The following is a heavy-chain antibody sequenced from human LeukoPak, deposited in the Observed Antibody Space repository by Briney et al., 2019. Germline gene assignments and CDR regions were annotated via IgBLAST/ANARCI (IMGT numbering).Heavy chain of an antibody. CDR2: ISYDGSNK. CDR3: ANGGRIFGVVTPFVG. CDR1: GFTFSSYG. V-gene: IGHV3-30*18. J-gene: IGHJ4*02. Sequence: GRSLRLSCAASGFTFSSYGMHWVRQAPGKGLEWVAVISYDGSNKYYADSVKGRFTISRDNSKNTLYLQMTSLRAEDTAVYYCANGGRIFGVVTPFVGWGQGTLVTVSS. D-gene: IGHD3-3*01.